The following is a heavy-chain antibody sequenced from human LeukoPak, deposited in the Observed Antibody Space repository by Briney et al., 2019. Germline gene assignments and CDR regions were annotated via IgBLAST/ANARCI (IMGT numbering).Heavy chain of an antibody. D-gene: IGHD3-16*02. J-gene: IGHJ4*02. Sequence: GGSLRLSCAASGFTFSSYEMNWVRQAPGKGLEWVSYIGSSGSTIYYADSVKGRFTISRDNAKNSLYLQMNSLRAEDTAVYYCARINYDYVWGSYRYTGGFDYWGQGTLVTVSS. CDR1: GFTFSSYE. CDR2: IGSSGSTI. CDR3: ARINYDYVWGSYRYTGGFDY. V-gene: IGHV3-48*03.